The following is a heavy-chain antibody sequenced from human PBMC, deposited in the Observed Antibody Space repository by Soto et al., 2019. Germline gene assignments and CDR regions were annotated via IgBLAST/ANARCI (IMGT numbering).Heavy chain of an antibody. J-gene: IGHJ6*02. CDR1: GGTFSSYA. Sequence: SVKVSCKASGGTFSSYAISWVRQAPGQGLEWMGGIIPIFGTANYAQKFQGRVTITADESTSTAYMELSSLRSEDTAVYYCAKTVAAHYYYGMDVWGQGTTVTVSS. D-gene: IGHD2-15*01. V-gene: IGHV1-69*13. CDR2: IIPIFGTA. CDR3: AKTVAAHYYYGMDV.